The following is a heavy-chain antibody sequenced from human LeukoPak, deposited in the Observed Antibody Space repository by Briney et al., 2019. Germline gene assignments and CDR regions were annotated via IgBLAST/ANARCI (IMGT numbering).Heavy chain of an antibody. V-gene: IGHV3-23*01. CDR3: ARYFYGDSPFDI. CDR1: GFTFSSYA. D-gene: IGHD4-17*01. CDR2: ITGSGGSP. J-gene: IGHJ3*02. Sequence: GGSLRLSYAASGFTFSSYAMIGVREAPGEALEWVSAITGSGGSPYYGDSVKGRLTISRDNSKNTLYLQMNSLRAEDTAVYYCARYFYGDSPFDIWGQGTMVTVSS.